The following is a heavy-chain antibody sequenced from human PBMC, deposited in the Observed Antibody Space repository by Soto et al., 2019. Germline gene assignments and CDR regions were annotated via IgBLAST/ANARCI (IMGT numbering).Heavy chain of an antibody. J-gene: IGHJ4*02. CDR3: ARSPTTYCGGDCYLPAYFDY. D-gene: IGHD2-21*02. CDR2: IIPIFGTA. V-gene: IGHV1-69*13. CDR1: GGTFSSYA. Sequence: SVKVSCKASGGTFSSYAISWVRQAPGQGLEWMGGIIPIFGTANYAQKFQGRVTITADESTSTAYMELSSLRSEDTAVYYCARSPTTYCGGDCYLPAYFDYWGQGTLVTVSS.